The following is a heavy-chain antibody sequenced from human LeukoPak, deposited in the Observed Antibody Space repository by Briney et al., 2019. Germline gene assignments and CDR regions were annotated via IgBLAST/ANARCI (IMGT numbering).Heavy chain of an antibody. J-gene: IGHJ3*02. CDR3: ARILTYTNYGGYSGYAPVDAFDI. V-gene: IGHV4-4*09. D-gene: IGHD5-12*01. CDR2: YYTRWST. CDR1: GGPISSYN. Sequence: SETLSLTCTVSGGPISSYNWSWIRQPPGKGLEWIGYYYTRWSTNYNPSLKSPVTISVDTSKNQFSLKLSSVTAADTAVYYCARILTYTNYGGYSGYAPVDAFDIWGQGTMVTVSS.